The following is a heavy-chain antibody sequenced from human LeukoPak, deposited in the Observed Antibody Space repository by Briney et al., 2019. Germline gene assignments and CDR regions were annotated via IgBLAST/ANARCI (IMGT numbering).Heavy chain of an antibody. CDR2: IYTSGNT. D-gene: IGHD2-2*01. CDR1: GGSISSYY. V-gene: IGHV4-4*07. CDR3: ARDYCSSTSCFNLDY. J-gene: IGHJ4*02. Sequence: SETLSLTCTVSGGSISSYYWSWIRQPAGKGLEWIGRIYTSGNTNYNPSLTSRVTMSVDTSKNQFSLKLSSVTAADTAVYYCARDYCSSTSCFNLDYWGQGTLVTVSS.